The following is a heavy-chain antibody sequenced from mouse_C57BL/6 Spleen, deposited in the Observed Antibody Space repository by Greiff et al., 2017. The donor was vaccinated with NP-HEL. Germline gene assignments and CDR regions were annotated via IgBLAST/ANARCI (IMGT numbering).Heavy chain of an antibody. Sequence: QVQLQQPGAELVMPGASVKLSCKASGYTFTSYWMHWVKQRPGQGLEWIGEIDPSDSYTNYNQKFKGKSTLTVDKSSSTSYMQLSSLTSEDSAVYYCARSGGITTVVVPDYSGQGTTLTVSS. V-gene: IGHV1-69*01. CDR3: ARSGGITTVVVPDY. J-gene: IGHJ2*01. D-gene: IGHD1-1*01. CDR1: GYTFTSYW. CDR2: IDPSDSYT.